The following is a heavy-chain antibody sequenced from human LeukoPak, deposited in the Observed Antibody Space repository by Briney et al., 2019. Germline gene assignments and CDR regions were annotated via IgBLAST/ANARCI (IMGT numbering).Heavy chain of an antibody. D-gene: IGHD4-23*01. J-gene: IGHJ4*02. CDR2: IYHSGST. V-gene: IGHV4-38-2*02. Sequence: SETLSLTCTVSGYSISSGYYWGWIRQPPGKGLEWIGSIYHSGSTYYNPSLKSRVTISVDTSKNQFSLKLSSVTAADTAVYYCARDNDHGGNSNYWGQGTLVTVSS. CDR3: ARDNDHGGNSNY. CDR1: GYSISSGYY.